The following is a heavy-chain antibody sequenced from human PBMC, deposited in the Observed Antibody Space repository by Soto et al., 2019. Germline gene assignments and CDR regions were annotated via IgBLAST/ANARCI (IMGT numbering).Heavy chain of an antibody. CDR1: GGSIRSGDYY. Sequence: PSDTLSLTCTVSGGSIRSGDYYWSWIRQPPGKGLEWIGYIYYSGSTYYNPSLKSRVTISVDTSKNQFSLNLSSVTAADTAVYYCARWWFGEFFDYWGEGTLVNVSS. D-gene: IGHD3-10*01. J-gene: IGHJ4*02. V-gene: IGHV4-30-4*02. CDR2: IYYSGST. CDR3: ARWWFGEFFDY.